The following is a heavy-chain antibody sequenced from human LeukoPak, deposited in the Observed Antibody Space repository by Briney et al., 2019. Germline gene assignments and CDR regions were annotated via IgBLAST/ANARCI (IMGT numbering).Heavy chain of an antibody. CDR1: GGSFSGYY. D-gene: IGHD3-3*01. Sequence: SEPLSLTCAVYGGSFSGYYWRWIRQPRGGGLEWVGEINHSGSTNYNPSLKSRVTISVDTSKNQFSLKLSSLTAADTAVYYCARGRFPDFWSGYYFDYWGQGTLVTVSS. J-gene: IGHJ4*02. CDR2: INHSGST. V-gene: IGHV4-34*01. CDR3: ARGRFPDFWSGYYFDY.